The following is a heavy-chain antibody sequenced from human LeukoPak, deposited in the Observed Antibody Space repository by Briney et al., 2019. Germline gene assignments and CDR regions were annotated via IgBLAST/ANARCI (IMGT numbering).Heavy chain of an antibody. CDR3: AREGYSSSWMWFDP. V-gene: IGHV4-61*02. CDR1: GGSISSGSYY. Sequence: SETLSLTCTVSGGSISSGSYYWSWIRQPAGKGLEWIGRIYTSGSTNYNPSLKSRVTISVDTSKNQFSLKLSSVTAADTAVYYCAREGYSSSWMWFDPWGQGTLVTVSS. J-gene: IGHJ5*02. CDR2: IYTSGST. D-gene: IGHD6-13*01.